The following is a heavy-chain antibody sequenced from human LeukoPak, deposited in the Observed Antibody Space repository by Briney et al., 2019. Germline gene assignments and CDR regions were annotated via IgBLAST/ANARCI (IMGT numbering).Heavy chain of an antibody. J-gene: IGHJ6*03. CDR2: IYYSGST. V-gene: IGHV4-59*08. CDR3: ARSGATGTTLDYYYMGV. CDR1: GGSLTTYY. D-gene: IGHD1-7*01. Sequence: PSETLSLTCTVSGGSLTTYYWSWIRQPPGKGLEWTGYIYYSGSTNYNPSLKSRVTISVDTSKNQFSLKLSSVTAADTAVYYCARSGATGTTLDYYYMGVWGKGTTVTVSS.